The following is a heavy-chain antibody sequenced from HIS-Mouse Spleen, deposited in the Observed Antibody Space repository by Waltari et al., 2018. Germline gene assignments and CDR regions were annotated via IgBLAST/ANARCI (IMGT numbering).Heavy chain of an antibody. J-gene: IGHJ4*02. D-gene: IGHD6-19*01. CDR2: IDWDDDK. V-gene: IGHV2-70*15. CDR1: GFSLSTSGMC. Sequence: QVTLRESGPALVKPTQTLTLTCTFPGFSLSTSGMCVSWIRQPPGKALEWLSRIDWDDDKYSSTPLKTRLTLSRDTSKNQVFLTMTNIDPLDTATYYCARIAEGYTSGWYAFDYWGQGTLVTVSS. CDR3: ARIAEGYTSGWYAFDY.